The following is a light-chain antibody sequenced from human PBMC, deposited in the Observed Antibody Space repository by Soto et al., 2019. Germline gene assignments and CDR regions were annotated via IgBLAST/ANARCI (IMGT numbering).Light chain of an antibody. CDR2: AAS. V-gene: IGKV1-39*01. CDR3: HQSYSILLIT. CDR1: QSISTY. Sequence: DIQMTQSPSSLSASVGDRVTITCRASQSISTYLKWYQQKPGKDPKLLIYAASYLQNGVPSRSSGSGSGTDFTLIISRRQPEDFVTYYYHQSYSILLITFGQGTRLEIK. J-gene: IGKJ5*01.